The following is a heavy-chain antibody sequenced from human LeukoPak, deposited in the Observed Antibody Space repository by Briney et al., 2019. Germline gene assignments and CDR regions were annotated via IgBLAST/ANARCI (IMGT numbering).Heavy chain of an antibody. CDR1: GFTFSSYS. D-gene: IGHD2-21*02. J-gene: IGHJ3*02. Sequence: AGGSLRLPCAASGFTFSSYSMNWVRQAPGKGLEWVSSISSSSSYIYYADSVKGRFTISRDNAKNSLYLQMNSLRAEDTAVYYCARRMVTDAFDIWGQGIMVTVSS. V-gene: IGHV3-21*01. CDR2: ISSSSSYI. CDR3: ARRMVTDAFDI.